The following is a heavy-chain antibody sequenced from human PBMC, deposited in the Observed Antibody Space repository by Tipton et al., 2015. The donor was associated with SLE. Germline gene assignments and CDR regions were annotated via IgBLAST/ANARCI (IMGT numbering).Heavy chain of an antibody. CDR2: ISTYNNNT. CDR1: GYTFTTYG. Sequence: QLVQSGAEVKKPGASVKVSCKASGYTFTTYGITWVRQAPGQGLEWMGWISTYNNNTDYAQKFQGTVTMTTDTSTSTAYMELRSLRSDDTAVYYCARSPRLHAFDIWGQGTKVTVSS. V-gene: IGHV1-18*04. CDR3: ARSPRLHAFDI. J-gene: IGHJ3*02.